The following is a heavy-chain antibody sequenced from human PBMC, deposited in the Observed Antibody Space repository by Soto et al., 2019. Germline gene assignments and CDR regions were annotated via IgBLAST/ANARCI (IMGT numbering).Heavy chain of an antibody. D-gene: IGHD2-15*01. CDR3: ARGGSGDIVVVAAIDY. V-gene: IGHV4-31*03. CDR2: IFYSGST. J-gene: IGHJ4*02. Sequence: QVQLQESGPGLVKPSQTLSLTCTVSGGSISSGNYYWSWIRQHPGKGLEWIGYIFYSGSTYYNPSLQSRVTISVDTSKNQFSLKLSSVTAAATALYYCARGGSGDIVVVAAIDYWGQGTLVTVSS. CDR1: GGSISSGNYY.